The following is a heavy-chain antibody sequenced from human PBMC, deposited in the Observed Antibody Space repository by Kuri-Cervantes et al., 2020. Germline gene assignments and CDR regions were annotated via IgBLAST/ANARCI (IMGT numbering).Heavy chain of an antibody. D-gene: IGHD3-10*01. V-gene: IGHV4-31*01. CDR1: GGSISSGGYY. CDR3: VRYYGSGSYYNDGLNWFDP. Sequence: SETLSLTCTVSGGSISSGGYYWSWIRQHPGKGLEWIGYIYYSGSTYYNPSLKSLVTISVDTSKNQFSLKLSSVTAADTAVYYCVRYYGSGSYYNDGLNWFDPWGQGTLVTVSS. CDR2: IYYSGST. J-gene: IGHJ5*02.